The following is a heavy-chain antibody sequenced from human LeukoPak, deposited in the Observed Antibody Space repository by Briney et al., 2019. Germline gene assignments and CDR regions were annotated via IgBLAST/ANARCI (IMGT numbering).Heavy chain of an antibody. Sequence: PGGSLRLSCAASGFTFSSYGMHWVRQAPGKGLEWVAFIRYDGSNKYYADSVKGRFTISRDNSKNTLYLQMNSLRAEDTAVYYCARAMIVVVIPFDYWGQGILVTVSS. J-gene: IGHJ4*02. CDR3: ARAMIVVVIPFDY. D-gene: IGHD3-22*01. V-gene: IGHV3-30*02. CDR2: IRYDGSNK. CDR1: GFTFSSYG.